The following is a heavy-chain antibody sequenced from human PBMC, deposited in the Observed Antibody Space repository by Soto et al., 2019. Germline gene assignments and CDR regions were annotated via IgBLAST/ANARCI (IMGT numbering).Heavy chain of an antibody. D-gene: IGHD4-17*01. CDR2: IKQDGSEK. Sequence: LRLSCAASGFTFSSYWMSWVRQAPGKGLEWVANIKQDGSEKYYVDSVKGRFTISRDNAKNSLYLQMNSLRAEDTAVYYCARDGDYGDSYIDYWGQGTLVTVSS. CDR1: GFTFSSYW. J-gene: IGHJ4*02. V-gene: IGHV3-7*03. CDR3: ARDGDYGDSYIDY.